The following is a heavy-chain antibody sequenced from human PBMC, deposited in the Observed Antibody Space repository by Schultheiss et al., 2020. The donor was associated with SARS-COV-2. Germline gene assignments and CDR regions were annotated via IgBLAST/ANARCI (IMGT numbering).Heavy chain of an antibody. J-gene: IGHJ3*02. D-gene: IGHD2-15*01. V-gene: IGHV4-4*07. CDR1: GGSISSYY. Sequence: SETLSLTCTVSGGSISSYYWSWIRQPAGKGLEWIGRIYTSGSTNYNPSLKSRVTMSVDTSKNQFSLKLSSVTAADTAVYYCARDRGVVAATRCDAFDIWGQGTMVTVAS. CDR2: IYTSGST. CDR3: ARDRGVVAATRCDAFDI.